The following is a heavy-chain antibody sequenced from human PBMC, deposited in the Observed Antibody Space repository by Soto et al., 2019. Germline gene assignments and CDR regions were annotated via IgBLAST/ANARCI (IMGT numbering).Heavy chain of an antibody. CDR2: ISSSSSYI. Sequence: PGGSLRLSCAASGFTFSSYSMNWVRQAPGKGLDWVSSISSSSSYIYYADSVKGRFTISRDNAKNSLYLQMNSLRAEDTAVYYCARAPSGSYRLDYYYYGMDVWGQGTTVTVSS. V-gene: IGHV3-21*01. CDR3: ARAPSGSYRLDYYYYGMDV. CDR1: GFTFSSYS. D-gene: IGHD1-26*01. J-gene: IGHJ6*02.